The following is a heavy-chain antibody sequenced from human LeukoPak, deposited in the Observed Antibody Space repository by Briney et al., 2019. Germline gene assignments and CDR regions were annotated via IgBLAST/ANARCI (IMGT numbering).Heavy chain of an antibody. J-gene: IGHJ4*02. CDR1: GLTVSSNC. CDR2: IYSGGNT. CDR3: ARRAGDYSHPYDY. V-gene: IGHV3-53*01. D-gene: IGHD3-22*01. Sequence: QAGGSLRLSCAASGLTVSSNCMSWVCQAPGKGLEWVSFIYSGGNTYYADSVKGRFTISRDNSKNTVHLQMNSLRAEDTAMYYCARRAGDYSHPYDYWGQGTLVTVSS.